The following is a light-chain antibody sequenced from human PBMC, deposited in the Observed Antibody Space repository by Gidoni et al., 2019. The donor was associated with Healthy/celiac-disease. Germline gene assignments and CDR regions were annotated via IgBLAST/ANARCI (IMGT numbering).Light chain of an antibody. CDR2: GAS. J-gene: IGKJ5*01. CDR3: QHYGSSPQIT. V-gene: IGKV3-20*01. CDR1: QTVSSSD. Sequence: IVLTLSPGTLSLSPGERSTLACRASQTVSSSDLAWYQQKPGQAPRPLSYGASSRATGIPNRFSGSGYGTDFTLTISRLEPEDFEVYYCQHYGSSPQITFGHGTRLEIK.